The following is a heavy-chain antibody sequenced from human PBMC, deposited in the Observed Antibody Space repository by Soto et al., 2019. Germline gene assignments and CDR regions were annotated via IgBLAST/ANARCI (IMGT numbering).Heavy chain of an antibody. Sequence: ASVKVSCKASGYTFTSYGISWVRQAPGQGLEWMGWISAYNGNTNYAQKLQGRVTMTTDTSTSTAYMELRSLRSDDTAVYYCALDIVVVVAATLKRYNWFDPWGQGTLVTVS. CDR2: ISAYNGNT. J-gene: IGHJ5*02. D-gene: IGHD2-15*01. V-gene: IGHV1-18*04. CDR3: ALDIVVVVAATLKRYNWFDP. CDR1: GYTFTSYG.